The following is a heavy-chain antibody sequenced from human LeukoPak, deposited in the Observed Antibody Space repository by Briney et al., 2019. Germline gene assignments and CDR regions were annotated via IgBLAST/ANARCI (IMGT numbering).Heavy chain of an antibody. D-gene: IGHD6-13*01. CDR1: GFTFSSYA. CDR2: ISGSGGST. CDR3: AKDRVAAAGVVDAFDI. V-gene: IGHV3-23*01. J-gene: IGHJ3*02. Sequence: GGSLRLSCAASGFTFSSYAMSWVRQAPGKGLEWVSAISGSGGSTYYADSVKGRFTISRDNSKNTLYLQMNSLRVEDTAAYYCAKDRVAAAGVVDAFDIWGQGTMVTVSS.